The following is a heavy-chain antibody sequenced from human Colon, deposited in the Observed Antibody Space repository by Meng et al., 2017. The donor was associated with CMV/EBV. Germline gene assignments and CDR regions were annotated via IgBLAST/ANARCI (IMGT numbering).Heavy chain of an antibody. V-gene: IGHV3-21*06. CDR1: GFNFSLYT. Sequence: LSLTCAASGFNFSLYTVNWVRQSPGKGLEWVSSISSSGSYIYYADSVKGRFTVSRDNTKNILYLQMDSLRHEDTAVYYCARGSAALDYWGQGTLVTVSS. J-gene: IGHJ4*02. D-gene: IGHD2-2*01. CDR3: ARGSAALDY. CDR2: ISSSGSYI.